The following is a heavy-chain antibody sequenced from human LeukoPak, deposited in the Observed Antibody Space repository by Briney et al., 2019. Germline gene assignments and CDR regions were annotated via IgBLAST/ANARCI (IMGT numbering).Heavy chain of an antibody. V-gene: IGHV4-39*07. CDR1: GGSISSSSYY. CDR3: ARDLSAVYGSGSYGFDP. CDR2: IYYSGST. D-gene: IGHD3-10*01. Sequence: PSETLSLTCTASGGSISSSSYYWGWIRQPPGKGLEWIGSIYYSGSTYYNPSLKSRVTISVDTSKNQFSLKLSSVTAADTAVYYCARDLSAVYGSGSYGFDPWGQGTLVTVSS. J-gene: IGHJ5*02.